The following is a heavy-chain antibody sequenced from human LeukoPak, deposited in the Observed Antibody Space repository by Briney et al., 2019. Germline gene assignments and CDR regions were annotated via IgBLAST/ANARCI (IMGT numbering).Heavy chain of an antibody. D-gene: IGHD2-2*01. CDR2: INHSGST. CDR3: ARGPYCSSTSCYGSWFDP. Sequence: PSETLSLTCAVYGGSFSGYYWSWIRQPPGKGLEWIGEINHSGSTNYNPSLKSRVTISVDTYKNQFSLKLSSVTAADTAVYYCARGPYCSSTSCYGSWFDPWGQGTLVTVSS. V-gene: IGHV4-34*01. J-gene: IGHJ5*02. CDR1: GGSFSGYY.